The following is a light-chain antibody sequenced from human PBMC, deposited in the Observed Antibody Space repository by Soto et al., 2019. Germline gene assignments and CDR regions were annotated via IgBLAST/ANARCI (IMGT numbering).Light chain of an antibody. Sequence: EIVLTQSPGTLSLSPGERATLSCRASQSVSSNNLAWYQQKPGQAPRLLIYGASTRATGIPDRFSGSGSGTDFTLTIRKLEPDDFAVYFCQQHGSSPNTFGQGTWLEIK. CDR2: GAS. CDR1: QSVSSNN. CDR3: QQHGSSPNT. V-gene: IGKV3-20*01. J-gene: IGKJ2*01.